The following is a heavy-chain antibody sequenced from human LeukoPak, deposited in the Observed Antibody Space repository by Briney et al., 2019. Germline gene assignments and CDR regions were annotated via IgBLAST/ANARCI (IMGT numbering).Heavy chain of an antibody. CDR2: IYYSGST. Sequence: LRLSCAASGFTFSSYSMNWVRQAPGKGLEWIGYIYYSGSTYYNPSLKGRVTISVDTSKNQFSLKLSSVTAADTAVYYCARDLGSRGSGLYWFDLWGQGTLVTVSS. D-gene: IGHD3-3*01. CDR3: ARDLGSRGSGLYWFDL. V-gene: IGHV4-30-4*08. CDR1: GFTFSSYS. J-gene: IGHJ5*02.